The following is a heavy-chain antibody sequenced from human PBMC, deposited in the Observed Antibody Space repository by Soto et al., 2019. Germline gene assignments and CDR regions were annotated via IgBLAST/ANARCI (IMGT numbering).Heavy chain of an antibody. CDR2: IYSSGST. CDR3: ARENSYPYFDY. D-gene: IGHD5-18*01. CDR1: GFTVGSNY. Sequence: PGGSLRLSCAASGFTVGSNYMSWVRQAPGKGLQWVSVIYSSGSTYYADSVKGRFTISRDNSKNTLYLQMNSLRVEDTAMYYCARENSYPYFDYWGQGTQVTVSS. J-gene: IGHJ4*02. V-gene: IGHV3-53*01.